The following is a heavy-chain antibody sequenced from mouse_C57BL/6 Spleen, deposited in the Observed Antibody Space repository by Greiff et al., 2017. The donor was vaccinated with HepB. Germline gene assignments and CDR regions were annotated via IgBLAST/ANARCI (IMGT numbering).Heavy chain of an antibody. V-gene: IGHV1-69*01. D-gene: IGHD1-1*01. CDR1: GYTFTSYW. J-gene: IGHJ2*01. CDR3: ARGRYYYGSSSDY. Sequence: VQLQQPGAELVMPGASVKLSCKASGYTFTSYWMHWVKQRPGQGLEWIGEIDPSDSYTNYNQKFKGKSTLTVDKSSSTAYMQLSSLTSEDSAVYYCARGRYYYGSSSDYWGQGTTLTVSS. CDR2: IDPSDSYT.